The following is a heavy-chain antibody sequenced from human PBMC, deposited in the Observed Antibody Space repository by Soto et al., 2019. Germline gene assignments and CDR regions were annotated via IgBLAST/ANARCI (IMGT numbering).Heavy chain of an antibody. CDR2: ISSNGVGT. CDR1: GFTLSGYA. V-gene: IGHV3-64*01. Sequence: EVQLAESGGGLAQPGGSLRLSCAASGFTLSGYAMDWVRQAPGKGLEYVSGISSNGVGTYYANSVQGRFTISKDNSKNTLYLQMGSLRPEDMAVYYCARSARPDFYYMDVWGKGTTVTVSS. CDR3: ARSARPDFYYMDV. D-gene: IGHD6-6*01. J-gene: IGHJ6*03.